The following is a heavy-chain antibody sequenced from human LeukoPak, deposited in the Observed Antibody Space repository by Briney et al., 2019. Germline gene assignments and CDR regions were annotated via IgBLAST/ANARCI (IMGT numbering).Heavy chain of an antibody. V-gene: IGHV3-21*01. D-gene: IGHD5-24*01. CDR2: ISSSSSYI. J-gene: IGHJ4*02. CDR3: ARKRGWLQSGVDY. CDR1: GFTFSSYA. Sequence: PGGSLRLSCAASGFTFSSYAMSWVRQAPGKGLEWVSYISSSSSYIYYAYSVKGRFTFSSANAKNSLYLQMNIRRAEDTAVYYCARKRGWLQSGVDYWGQGTLVTVSS.